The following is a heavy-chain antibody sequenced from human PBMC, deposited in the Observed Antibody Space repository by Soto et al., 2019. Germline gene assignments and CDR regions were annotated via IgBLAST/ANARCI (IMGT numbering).Heavy chain of an antibody. CDR3: ARQARQYRGYAYYYEMEV. V-gene: IGHV5-51*01. CDR2: IFPGDSDT. CDR1: GFSLNTYW. Sequence: GESLKISCKASGFSLNTYWIAWVRQMPGKGLEWMGAIFPGDSDTKYSPSFEGQVTISADRSTSTAFVQWDSLRASDSAIYFCARQARQYRGYAYYYEMEVWGPGTTVTVSS. D-gene: IGHD5-12*01. J-gene: IGHJ6*02.